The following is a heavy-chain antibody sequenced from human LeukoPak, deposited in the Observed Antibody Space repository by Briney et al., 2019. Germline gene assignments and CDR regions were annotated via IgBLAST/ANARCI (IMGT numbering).Heavy chain of an antibody. J-gene: IGHJ4*02. CDR2: ISGGGERT. Sequence: PGGSLRLSCAASGFTFSSYAMSWVRQAPGKGLEWVSAISGGGERTYYADSVKGRFTISRDNSKSTLFLQMNSLRAEDTAVYYCAKDPPDYDSSGYYPTPFDYWGQGTLVTVSS. CDR1: GFTFSSYA. D-gene: IGHD3-22*01. CDR3: AKDPPDYDSSGYYPTPFDY. V-gene: IGHV3-23*01.